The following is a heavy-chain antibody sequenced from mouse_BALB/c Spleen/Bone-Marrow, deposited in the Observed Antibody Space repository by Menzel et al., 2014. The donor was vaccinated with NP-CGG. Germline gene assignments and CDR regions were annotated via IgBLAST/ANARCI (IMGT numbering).Heavy chain of an antibody. V-gene: IGHV5-12*02. D-gene: IGHD2-2*01. CDR3: ARRDGYDAWFAY. J-gene: IGHJ3*01. Sequence: EVQLVESGGGLVQPGGSLKLSCATSGFTFSYYYMYWVRQTPEKRLEWVAYISNGGDGTYYPDTVKGRFTISRDNAKNTLYLQMSRLKSEDTAMYYCARRDGYDAWFAYWGQGTLVTVSA. CDR1: GFTFSYYY. CDR2: ISNGGDGT.